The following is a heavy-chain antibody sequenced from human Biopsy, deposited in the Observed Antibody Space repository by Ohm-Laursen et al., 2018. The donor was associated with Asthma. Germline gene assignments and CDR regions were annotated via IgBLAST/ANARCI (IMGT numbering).Heavy chain of an antibody. Sequence: SAKASCKTLGGTFNTYVIGWVRQAPGQGLEWMGGINSVFGTTTYPQKFQDRVTITADDSTSTVYMELSSPRSEDTAVYYCARKAGSCISRTCYSLDFWGQGTLVTVSS. CDR1: GGTFNTYV. D-gene: IGHD2-15*01. CDR2: INSVFGTT. V-gene: IGHV1-69*13. CDR3: ARKAGSCISRTCYSLDF. J-gene: IGHJ4*02.